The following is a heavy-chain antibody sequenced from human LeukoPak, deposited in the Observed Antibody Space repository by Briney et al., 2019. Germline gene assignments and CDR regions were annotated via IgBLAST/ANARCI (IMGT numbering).Heavy chain of an antibody. CDR2: INAGNGNT. V-gene: IGHV1-3*01. CDR3: ARDLYCSSTSCQKTGTTIDY. CDR1: GYTFTSYA. J-gene: IGHJ4*02. Sequence: PLASVKVSCKASGYTFTSYAMHWVRQAPGQRLEWMGWINAGNGNTKYSQKFQGRVTITRDTSASTAYMELSSLRAEDTAVYYCARDLYCSSTSCQKTGTTIDYWGQGTLVTVSS. D-gene: IGHD2-2*01.